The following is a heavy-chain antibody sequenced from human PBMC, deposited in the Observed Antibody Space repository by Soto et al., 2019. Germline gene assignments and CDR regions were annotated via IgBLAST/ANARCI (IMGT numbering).Heavy chain of an antibody. Sequence: EAQLVESGGGLVQPGRSLRLSCAASGFKFDDYAIHWVRRGPGKGLEWVSGITWDSFSRVYADSVKGRFTISRDSAKKFVYLQMNSLRAEDTALYYCAKVPRLGEDAEFYGMDVWGQGTTVTVSS. D-gene: IGHD3-16*01. V-gene: IGHV3-9*01. J-gene: IGHJ6*02. CDR3: AKVPRLGEDAEFYGMDV. CDR1: GFKFDDYA. CDR2: ITWDSFSR.